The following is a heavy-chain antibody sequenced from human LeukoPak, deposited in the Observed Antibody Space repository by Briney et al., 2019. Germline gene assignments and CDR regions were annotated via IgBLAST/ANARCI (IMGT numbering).Heavy chain of an antibody. J-gene: IGHJ4*02. CDR1: GFTFSSYW. V-gene: IGHV3-74*01. CDR3: ARAQTPYSSSSGADY. D-gene: IGHD6-6*01. Sequence: GGSLRLSCAASGFTFSSYWMHWVRQAPGKELVWVSRINTDGSSTSYADSVKGRFTISRDNAKNTLYLQMNSLRAEDTAVYYCARAQTPYSSSSGADYWGQGTLVTVS. CDR2: INTDGSST.